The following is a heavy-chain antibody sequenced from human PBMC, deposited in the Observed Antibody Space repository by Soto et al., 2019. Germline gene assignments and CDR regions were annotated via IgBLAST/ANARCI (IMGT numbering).Heavy chain of an antibody. J-gene: IGHJ4*02. Sequence: EVQLVESGGGLVKPGESLRLSCAASGFTFSKAWMSWVRQAPGKGLEWVGRIKSKTDGGTTDYAAPVKGRFTISRDDSKNTLYLQVNRLKTEDTAVYYCTTGSGVGDTFYDPTLNQGYWGQGTLVTVSS. CDR1: GFTFSKAW. V-gene: IGHV3-15*01. CDR3: TTGSGVGDTFYDPTLNQGY. CDR2: IKSKTDGGTT. D-gene: IGHD1-26*01.